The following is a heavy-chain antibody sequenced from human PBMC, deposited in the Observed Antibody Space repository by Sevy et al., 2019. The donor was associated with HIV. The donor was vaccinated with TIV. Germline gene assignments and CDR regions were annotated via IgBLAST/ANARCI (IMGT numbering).Heavy chain of an antibody. V-gene: IGHV3-23*01. D-gene: IGHD3-3*01. J-gene: IGHJ5*02. CDR1: GFPFNKYA. Sequence: GGSLRLSCAASGFPFNKYAMSWVRQAPGKGLEWVSGISGSGGGTYYAHSVKGRFTISRDNSKNTLYLQLNSLGAEDTALYYCAKGGPISVFGVAQNWFDPWGQGTLVTVSS. CDR2: ISGSGGGT. CDR3: AKGGPISVFGVAQNWFDP.